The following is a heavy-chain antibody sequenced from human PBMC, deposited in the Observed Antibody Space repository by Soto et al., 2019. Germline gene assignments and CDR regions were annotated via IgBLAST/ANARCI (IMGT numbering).Heavy chain of an antibody. CDR2: INHSGST. D-gene: IGHD2-2*01. J-gene: IGHJ3*02. V-gene: IGHV4-34*01. CDR1: GGSFSGYY. CDR3: ARGRRLYCSSTSCYPGWAFHI. Sequence: SETLSLTCAVYGGSFSGYYWSWIRQPPGKGLEWIGEINHSGSTNYNPSLKSRVTISVDTSKNQFSLKPSSVTAADTAVYYCARGRRLYCSSTSCYPGWAFHIWGQGTMVTVSS.